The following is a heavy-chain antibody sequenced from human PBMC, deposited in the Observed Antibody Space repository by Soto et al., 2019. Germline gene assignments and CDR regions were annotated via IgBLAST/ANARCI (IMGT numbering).Heavy chain of an antibody. CDR2: ISNRGGST. V-gene: IGHV3-23*01. Sequence: EVQLLESGGGLVQPGGSLRLSCAASGVSFSSYAMSWVRQAPGKGLEWVSGISNRGGSTSYADSVKGRCTISRDNFKHTLYLQINSLRAEDTAVYYCAKSPMVYVIRLDDWGQGTLVTVSS. D-gene: IGHD2-8*01. CDR1: GVSFSSYA. CDR3: AKSPMVYVIRLDD. J-gene: IGHJ4*02.